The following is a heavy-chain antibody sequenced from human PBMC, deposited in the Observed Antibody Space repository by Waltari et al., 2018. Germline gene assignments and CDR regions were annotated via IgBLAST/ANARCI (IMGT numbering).Heavy chain of an antibody. V-gene: IGHV1-2*02. J-gene: IGHJ3*01. D-gene: IGHD1-26*01. CDR2: INPKSGGT. CDR3: ARDRGVGATSDAFDV. CDR1: GYSFTDNY. Sequence: QVQLVQSGAEVKKSGASVKVPCKASGYSFTDNYIHWVRQAPGHCLEWMGWINPKSGGTKYAQKFQGRVTMTRDTSISTAYMEVSRLRSDDTAVYYCARDRGVGATSDAFDVWGQGTMVAVSS.